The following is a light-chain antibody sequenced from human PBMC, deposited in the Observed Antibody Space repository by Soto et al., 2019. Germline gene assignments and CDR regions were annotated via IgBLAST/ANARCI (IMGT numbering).Light chain of an antibody. J-gene: IGLJ3*02. CDR1: SSDVGDYKY. Sequence: QSVLTQPASVSGTPGQSITISCTGTSSDVGDYKYVSWYQQHPGKAPKLMIYEVSNRPSGVSNRFSGSKSGNTASLTISGLQAEDEADYYCSSYARVFGGGTKVTVL. V-gene: IGLV2-14*01. CDR2: EVS. CDR3: SSYARV.